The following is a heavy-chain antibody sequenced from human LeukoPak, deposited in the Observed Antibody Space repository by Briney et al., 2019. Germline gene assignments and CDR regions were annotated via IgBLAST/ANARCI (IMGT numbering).Heavy chain of an antibody. CDR3: ARDLAVTAIPGRAFDI. D-gene: IGHD2-21*02. J-gene: IGHJ3*02. V-gene: IGHV1-8*01. Sequence: EASVKVSCKASGYTFTSYDINWVRQATGQGLEWMGWMNPNSGNTGYAQKFQGRVTMTRNTSISTAYMELRSLRSDDTAVYYCARDLAVTAIPGRAFDIWGQGTMVTVSS. CDR2: MNPNSGNT. CDR1: GYTFTSYD.